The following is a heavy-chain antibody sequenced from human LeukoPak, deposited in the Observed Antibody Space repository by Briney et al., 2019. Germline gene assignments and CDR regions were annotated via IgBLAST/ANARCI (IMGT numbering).Heavy chain of an antibody. CDR1: GGSITGYY. Sequence: SETLSLTCTVSGGSITGYYWSWIRQPPGKGLEWIGEINHSGSTNYNPSLKSRVTISVDTSKNQFSLKLSSVTAADTAVYYCARGAAAWNTWGQGTLVTVSS. CDR2: INHSGST. D-gene: IGHD6-13*01. V-gene: IGHV4-34*01. CDR3: ARGAAAWNT. J-gene: IGHJ5*02.